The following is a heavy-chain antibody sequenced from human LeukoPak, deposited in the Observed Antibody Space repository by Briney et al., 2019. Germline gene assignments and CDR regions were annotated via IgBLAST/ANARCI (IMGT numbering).Heavy chain of an antibody. V-gene: IGHV1-8*01. J-gene: IGHJ4*02. D-gene: IGHD2-2*01. CDR1: GYTFTSYD. CDR3: ARGVPRYCRSPGRAAEGICGVY. Sequence: GASVKVSCKASGYTFTSYDINWVRQATGQGLEWMGWMNPNSGDTGYAQKFQGRVTMTRNTSISTAYMELSSLRSEDTAVYYCARGVPRYCRSPGRAAEGICGVYWGQGTLVTVSS. CDR2: MNPNSGDT.